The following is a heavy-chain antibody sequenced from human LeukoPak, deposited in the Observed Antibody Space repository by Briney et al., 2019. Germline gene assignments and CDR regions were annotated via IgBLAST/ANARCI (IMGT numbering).Heavy chain of an antibody. CDR1: GFTVSSNY. CDR2: IYSGGST. Sequence: PGGSLRLSCAASGFTVSSNYMSWVRQAPGKGLEWVSVIYSGGSTYYADPVKGRFTISRHNSKNTLYLQMNSLRAEDTAVYYCARDRIVVVPAASDYYYYGMDVWGQGTTVTVSS. D-gene: IGHD2-2*01. V-gene: IGHV3-53*04. CDR3: ARDRIVVVPAASDYYYYGMDV. J-gene: IGHJ6*02.